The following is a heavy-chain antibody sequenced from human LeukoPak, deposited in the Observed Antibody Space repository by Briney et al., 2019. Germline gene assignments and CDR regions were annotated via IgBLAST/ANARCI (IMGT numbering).Heavy chain of an antibody. CDR3: ARVIHYDFWSGYSRSHYYYYMDV. V-gene: IGHV4-59*12. CDR1: GGSISSYY. D-gene: IGHD3-3*01. Sequence: SETLSLTCTVSGGSISSYYWSWIRQPPGKGLEWIGYIYYSGSTNYNPSLKSRVTISVDTSKNQFSLSLDSVTAADTAVYYCARVIHYDFWSGYSRSHYYYYMDVWGKGTTVTVSS. CDR2: IYYSGST. J-gene: IGHJ6*03.